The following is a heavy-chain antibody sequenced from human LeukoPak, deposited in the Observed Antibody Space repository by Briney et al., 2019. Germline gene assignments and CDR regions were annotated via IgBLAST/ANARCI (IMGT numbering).Heavy chain of an antibody. D-gene: IGHD3-3*02. Sequence: SETLSPTCTVSGGSISSYYWSWIRQPPGKGLEWIGYIYYSGSTNYNPSLKSRVTISVDTSKNQFSLKLSSVTAADTAVYYCARSNAFSRSFQHWGQGTLVTVSS. CDR3: ARSNAFSRSFQH. V-gene: IGHV4-59*01. CDR2: IYYSGST. J-gene: IGHJ1*01. CDR1: GGSISSYY.